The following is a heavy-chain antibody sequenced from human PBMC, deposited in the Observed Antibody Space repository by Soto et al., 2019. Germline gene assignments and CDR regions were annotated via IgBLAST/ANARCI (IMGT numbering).Heavy chain of an antibody. CDR2: INPSGGST. CDR3: ARDQAHSIAARPGYYFDY. J-gene: IGHJ4*02. V-gene: IGHV1-46*01. CDR1: GYTFTSYY. D-gene: IGHD6-6*01. Sequence: ASVNVSCKSSGYTFTSYYMHWVRQAPGQGLECMGIINPSGGSTSYAQKFQGRVTMTRDTSTSTVYMELSSLRSEDTAVYYCARDQAHSIAARPGYYFDYWGQGTLVTVSS.